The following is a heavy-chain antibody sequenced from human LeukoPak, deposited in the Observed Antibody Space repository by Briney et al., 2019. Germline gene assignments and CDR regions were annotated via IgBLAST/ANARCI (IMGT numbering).Heavy chain of an antibody. Sequence: SETLSLTCTVSGGSISSGDYYWSWIRQPPGKGLEWIGYIYYSGSTYYNPSLKSRVTISVDTSTNQFSLKLSSVTAADTAVYYCARDGPWGIAVAGTLDYWGQGTLVTVSS. V-gene: IGHV4-30-4*08. CDR3: ARDGPWGIAVAGTLDY. CDR2: IYYSGST. CDR1: GGSISSGDYY. D-gene: IGHD6-19*01. J-gene: IGHJ4*02.